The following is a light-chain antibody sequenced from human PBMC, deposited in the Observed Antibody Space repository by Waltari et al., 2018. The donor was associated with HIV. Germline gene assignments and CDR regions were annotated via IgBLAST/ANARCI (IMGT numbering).Light chain of an antibody. CDR2: DVD. CDR3: TSDSDNCGVV. V-gene: IGLV2-8*01. J-gene: IGLJ2*01. Sequence: QSALTQPPSASGSPGQSVTISCTVTSSDVGAYDYVSWYQQHPGIATNLLIYDVDKRPSGVPDRFAGSKSGNTALVTVSGHHAEDDGHYFCTSDSDNCGVVFGGGTNLAVL. CDR1: SSDVGAYDY.